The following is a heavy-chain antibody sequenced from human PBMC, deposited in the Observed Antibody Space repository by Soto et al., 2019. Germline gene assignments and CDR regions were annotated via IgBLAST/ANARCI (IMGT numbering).Heavy chain of an antibody. V-gene: IGHV3-23*01. CDR1: GFTFRSYA. Sequence: DVQLLESGGGLVQPGGSLRLSCAASGFTFRSYAMSWFRQAPGKGLEWVSGISGSGISTHYADSVKGRFTVSRDNSKNTLYLQMNSLRAEDTAVYNCAKEPVGPDWYFDLWGRGTLVTVSS. J-gene: IGHJ2*01. CDR2: ISGSGIST. CDR3: AKEPVGPDWYFDL.